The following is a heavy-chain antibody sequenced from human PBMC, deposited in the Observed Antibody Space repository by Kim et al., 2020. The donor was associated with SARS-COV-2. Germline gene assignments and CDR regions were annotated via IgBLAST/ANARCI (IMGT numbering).Heavy chain of an antibody. CDR3: ARDMAAAGTNYYYYGMDV. D-gene: IGHD6-13*01. J-gene: IGHJ6*02. V-gene: IGHV3-7*01. CDR1: GFTFSSYW. Sequence: GGSLRLSCAASGFTFSSYWMSWVRQAPGKGLEWVANIKQDGSEKYYVDSVKGRFTISRDNAKNSLYLQMNSLRAEDTAVYYCARDMAAAGTNYYYYGMDVGGQGTTVTVSS. CDR2: IKQDGSEK.